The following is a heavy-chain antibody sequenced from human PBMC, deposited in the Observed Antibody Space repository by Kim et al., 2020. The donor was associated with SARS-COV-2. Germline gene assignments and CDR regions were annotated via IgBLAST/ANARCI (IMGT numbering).Heavy chain of an antibody. CDR2: IWYDGSNK. J-gene: IGHJ4*02. CDR3: AKGGYSYGYVGSDFDY. D-gene: IGHD5-18*01. V-gene: IGHV3-33*06. CDR1: GFTFSSYA. Sequence: GGSLRLSCAASGFTFSSYAMHWVRQAPGKGLEWVAVIWYDGSNKYYADSVKGRFTISRDNSKNTLYLQMNSLRAEDTAVYYCAKGGYSYGYVGSDFDYWGQGTLVTVSS.